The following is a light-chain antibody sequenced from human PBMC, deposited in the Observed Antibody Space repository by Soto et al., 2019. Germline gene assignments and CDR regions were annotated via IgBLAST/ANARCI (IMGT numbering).Light chain of an antibody. CDR3: QSYDNSLSGPV. J-gene: IGLJ1*01. CDR1: SSNIGAGYD. CDR2: GDT. Sequence: QPVLTQPPSVSAAPGQRVTISCTGSSSNIGAGYDAHWYQQLPGKVPKLLIYGDTNRPSGVPDGFSGSKSGTSASLAITGLQPEDEADYYCQSYDNSLSGPVFGPGTKLTVL. V-gene: IGLV1-40*01.